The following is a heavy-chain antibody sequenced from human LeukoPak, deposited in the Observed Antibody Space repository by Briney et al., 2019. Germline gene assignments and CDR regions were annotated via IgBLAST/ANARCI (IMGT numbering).Heavy chain of an antibody. Sequence: ASVKVSCKASGYTFTGYYMHWVRQAPGQGLEWMGWINPNSGGTNYAQKLQGRVTMTTDTSTSTAYMELRSLRSDDTAVYYCARAGYAGRGATLDAFDIWGQGTMVTVSS. CDR2: INPNSGGT. CDR3: ARAGYAGRGATLDAFDI. D-gene: IGHD1-26*01. J-gene: IGHJ3*02. CDR1: GYTFTGYY. V-gene: IGHV1-2*02.